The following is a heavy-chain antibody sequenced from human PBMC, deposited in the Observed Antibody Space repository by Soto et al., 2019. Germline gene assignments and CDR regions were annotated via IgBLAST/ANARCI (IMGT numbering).Heavy chain of an antibody. CDR1: GFTFGDYA. D-gene: IGHD1-1*01. CDR3: TRDDREMVQYYYYYGMDV. CDR2: IRSKAYGGTT. J-gene: IGHJ6*02. Sequence: GGSLRLSCTASGFTFGDYAMSWFRQAPGKGLEWVGFIRSKAYGGTTEYAASVKGRFTISRDDSKSIAYLQMNSLKTEDTAVYYCTRDDREMVQYYYYYGMDVWGQGTTVTVSS. V-gene: IGHV3-49*03.